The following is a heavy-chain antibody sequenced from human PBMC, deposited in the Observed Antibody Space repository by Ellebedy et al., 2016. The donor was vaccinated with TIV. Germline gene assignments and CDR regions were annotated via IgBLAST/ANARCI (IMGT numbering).Heavy chain of an antibody. V-gene: IGHV1-24*01. CDR2: FDPEDGGT. D-gene: IGHD3-10*01. Sequence: AASVKVSCKVSGYTLIKLSMHWVRQAPGKGPQWMGGFDPEDGGTIYAQKFQGRVTMTEDTSTDTAYMELSSLRSDDTAVYFCATSYGSGNYRYFYYGLAVWGLGTTVTVSS. J-gene: IGHJ6*02. CDR1: GYTLIKLS. CDR3: ATSYGSGNYRYFYYGLAV.